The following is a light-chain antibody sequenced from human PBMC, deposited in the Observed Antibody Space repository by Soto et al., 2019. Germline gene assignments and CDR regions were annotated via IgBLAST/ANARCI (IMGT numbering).Light chain of an antibody. Sequence: EIVLTQSPDTLSLSPGQRATLSCRASQTVSSGYLAWYQQKPGQAPRLLVYGASSRATGIPDRFSGSGSGTVFSHTISRLEPEDFAVYYCQQYGSSPPYTFGQGTKLEIK. CDR3: QQYGSSPPYT. CDR2: GAS. V-gene: IGKV3-20*01. CDR1: QTVSSGY. J-gene: IGKJ2*01.